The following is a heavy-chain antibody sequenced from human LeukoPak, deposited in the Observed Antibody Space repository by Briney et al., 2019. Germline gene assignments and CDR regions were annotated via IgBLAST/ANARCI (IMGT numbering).Heavy chain of an antibody. CDR1: GFTFSSYA. CDR3: ATRTMVRGVILFDY. Sequence: GGSLRLSCAASGFTFSSYAMSWVRQAPGKGLEWVSAISGSGGSTYYADSVKGRFTISRDNSKNTLYLQMYSLRAEDTAVYYCATRTMVRGVILFDYWGQGTLVTVSS. D-gene: IGHD3-10*01. V-gene: IGHV3-23*01. J-gene: IGHJ4*02. CDR2: ISGSGGST.